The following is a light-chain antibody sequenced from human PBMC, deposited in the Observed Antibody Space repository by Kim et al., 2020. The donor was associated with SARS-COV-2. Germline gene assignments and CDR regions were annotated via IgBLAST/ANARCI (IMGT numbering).Light chain of an antibody. V-gene: IGKV1-5*03. J-gene: IGKJ1*01. CDR1: QSISRY. Sequence: DIQMTQSPSTLSASVGDRVTITCRASQSISRYLAWFQQKPGKAPNLLIYKASNLETGVPSRFSGSGSGTEFALTISSLQPGDFATYYCQQYSFYPWTFGQGTKVDIK. CDR2: KAS. CDR3: QQYSFYPWT.